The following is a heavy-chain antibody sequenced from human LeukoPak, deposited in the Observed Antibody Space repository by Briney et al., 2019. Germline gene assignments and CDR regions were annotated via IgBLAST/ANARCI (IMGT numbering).Heavy chain of an antibody. CDR1: GFTFSSYA. D-gene: IGHD6-6*01. V-gene: IGHV3-30-3*01. CDR3: AKDHSSSSRPYYFDY. J-gene: IGHJ4*02. Sequence: SGRSLRLSCAASGFTFSSYAMHWVRQAPGKGLEWVAIISYDGSNKYYADSVKGRFTISRDNSKNTLYLQMNSLRAEDTAVYYCAKDHSSSSRPYYFDYWGQGTLVTVSS. CDR2: ISYDGSNK.